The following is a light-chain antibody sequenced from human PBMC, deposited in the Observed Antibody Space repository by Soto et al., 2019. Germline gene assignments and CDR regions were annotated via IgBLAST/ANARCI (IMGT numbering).Light chain of an antibody. CDR1: SSDVGGYNF. Sequence: QSVLTQPPSASGSPGQSVTISCTGTSSDVGGYNFVSWYQQHPGKAPKLIISEVSKRPSGVPARFSGSKSGNTASLTVSGLQPEDEADYYCSSYAGSNNTVFGTGTKVTVL. J-gene: IGLJ1*01. CDR2: EVS. CDR3: SSYAGSNNTV. V-gene: IGLV2-8*01.